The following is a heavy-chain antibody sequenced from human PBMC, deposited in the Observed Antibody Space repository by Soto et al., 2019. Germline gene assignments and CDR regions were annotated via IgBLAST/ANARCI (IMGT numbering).Heavy chain of an antibody. D-gene: IGHD6-13*01. Sequence: QVQLVQSGAEVKKPGSSVKVSCKASGGTFSSYAISWVRQAPGQGLEWMGGIIPIFGTANYAQKFQGRVTITADESTNTAYMELSSLRSEDTAVYYCARAGIAAAGARYYYGMDVWGQGTTVTVSS. CDR2: IIPIFGTA. CDR3: ARAGIAAAGARYYYGMDV. V-gene: IGHV1-69*01. J-gene: IGHJ6*02. CDR1: GGTFSSYA.